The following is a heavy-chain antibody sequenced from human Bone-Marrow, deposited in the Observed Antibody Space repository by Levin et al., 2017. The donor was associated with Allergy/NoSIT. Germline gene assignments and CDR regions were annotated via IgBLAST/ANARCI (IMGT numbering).Heavy chain of an antibody. CDR1: GYTFNNND. D-gene: IGHD6-19*01. V-gene: IGHV1-8*01. CDR2: MNPGSGNT. J-gene: IGHJ4*02. Sequence: GESLKISCKASGYTFNNNDINWVRQAPGQGLEWMGWMNPGSGNTGYAQKFKGRVTMTRNTSVTTAHMELSSLRSEDTAVYYCARVLRGGWSDYWGQGTLVTVSS. CDR3: ARVLRGGWSDY.